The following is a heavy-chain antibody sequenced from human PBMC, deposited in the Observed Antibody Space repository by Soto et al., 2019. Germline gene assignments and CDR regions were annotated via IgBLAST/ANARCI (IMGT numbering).Heavy chain of an antibody. CDR2: IYYSGST. CDR3: ARGPGSYFDY. Sequence: PSETLSLTCTVSGGSISDFYWSWIRQPPGKGLEWIGYIYYSGSTNYNPSLKSRVTISVDTSKNQFSLNLRSMSPADTAVYYCARGPGSYFDYWGQGTLVTVSS. CDR1: GGSISDFY. V-gene: IGHV4-59*01. J-gene: IGHJ4*02.